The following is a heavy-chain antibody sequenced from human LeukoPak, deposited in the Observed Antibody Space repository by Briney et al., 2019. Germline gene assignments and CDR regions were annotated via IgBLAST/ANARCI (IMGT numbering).Heavy chain of an antibody. D-gene: IGHD6-6*01. CDR2: ISSSSSYI. Sequence: GGSLRLSCAASGFTFSSYWMSWVRQAPGKGLEWVSSISSSSSYIYYADSVKGRFTISRDNAKNSLYLQMNSLRAEDTAVYYCASEIAARRYFDYWGQGTLVTVSS. CDR3: ASEIAARRYFDY. V-gene: IGHV3-21*01. J-gene: IGHJ4*02. CDR1: GFTFSSYW.